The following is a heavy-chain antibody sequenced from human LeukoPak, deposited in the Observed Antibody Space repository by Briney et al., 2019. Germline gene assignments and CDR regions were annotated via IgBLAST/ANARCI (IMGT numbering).Heavy chain of an antibody. CDR1: GFAFSRQD. Sequence: GGSLRLSCAASGFAFSRQDMGWVRQAPGKGLEWVSAISDSGDRTYYVDSVKGRFTISRDNSKSTLYLQMNSLRADDTAVYYCAKDARRSSGWYFFDHWGQGILVTVSS. CDR2: ISDSGDRT. D-gene: IGHD6-19*01. CDR3: AKDARRSSGWYFFDH. V-gene: IGHV3-23*01. J-gene: IGHJ4*02.